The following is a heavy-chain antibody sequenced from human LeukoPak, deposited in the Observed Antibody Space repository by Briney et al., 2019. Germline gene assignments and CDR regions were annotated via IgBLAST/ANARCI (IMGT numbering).Heavy chain of an antibody. CDR3: ARGRRYDFEMLDS. CDR1: GGSISSYY. V-gene: IGHV4-59*01. J-gene: IGHJ4*02. CDR2: IYYSGST. D-gene: IGHD3-3*01. Sequence: PSETLSLTCAVPGGSISSYYWSWIRQPPGKGLGWVLYIYYSGSTNYNPSLKSRVTISADTSKMLFSLQLSSGTAADTAVYYCARGRRYDFEMLDSWGQGTLVTVSS.